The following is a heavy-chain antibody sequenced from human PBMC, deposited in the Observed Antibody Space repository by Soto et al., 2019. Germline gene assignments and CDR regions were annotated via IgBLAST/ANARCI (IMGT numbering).Heavy chain of an antibody. D-gene: IGHD3-22*01. Sequence: QVQLQQWGAGLLKPSETLSLTCAVYGGSFSGYYWSWIRQPPGKGLEWIGEINHSGSTNYNPSLKRRVTISVDTSKNQFSLKLSSATAADTAVYYCARGQYYYDDSGYYHHWYFDLWGRGTLVTVSS. CDR3: ARGQYYYDDSGYYHHWYFDL. CDR2: INHSGST. CDR1: GGSFSGYY. J-gene: IGHJ2*01. V-gene: IGHV4-34*01.